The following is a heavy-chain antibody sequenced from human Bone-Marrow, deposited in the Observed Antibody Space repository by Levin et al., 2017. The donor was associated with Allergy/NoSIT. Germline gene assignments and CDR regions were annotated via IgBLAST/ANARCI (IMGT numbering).Heavy chain of an antibody. CDR1: GGSITSPDYY. CDR3: ATSVAGRSDY. D-gene: IGHD6-13*01. V-gene: IGHV4-30-4*01. Sequence: SETLSLTCTVSGGSITSPDYYWTWIRQPPGKGLEWIGYIYYSGSTYYNPSLKSRVTISVDTSENQFSLQLSSVTAADTAVYYCATSVAGRSDYWGQGTLITVSS. CDR2: IYYSGST. J-gene: IGHJ4*02.